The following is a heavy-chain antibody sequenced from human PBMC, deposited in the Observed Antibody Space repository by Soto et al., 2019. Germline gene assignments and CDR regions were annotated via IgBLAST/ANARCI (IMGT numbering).Heavy chain of an antibody. Sequence: GGSLRLSCAASGFTFSSYGMHWVRQAPGKGLEWVAVISYDGSNKYYADSVKGRFTISRDNSKNTLYLQMNSLRAEDTAVYYCAKEGRGPQVDYWGQGTLVTVSS. CDR3: AKEGRGPQVDY. CDR1: GFTFSSYG. J-gene: IGHJ4*02. V-gene: IGHV3-30*18. CDR2: ISYDGSNK. D-gene: IGHD3-10*01.